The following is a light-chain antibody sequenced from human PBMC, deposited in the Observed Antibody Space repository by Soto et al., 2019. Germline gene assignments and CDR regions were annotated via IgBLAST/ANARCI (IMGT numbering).Light chain of an antibody. Sequence: QSALTQPASVSGSPGQSITISCTGTSSDVGGYNSVSWYQQHPGKAPKVMIYDVSNRPSGVSNRFSGSKSGNTASLTISGLQAEDEADYYCSSYTSSTTYVFGTGTKSPS. CDR1: SSDVGGYNS. J-gene: IGLJ1*01. CDR2: DVS. CDR3: SSYTSSTTYV. V-gene: IGLV2-14*01.